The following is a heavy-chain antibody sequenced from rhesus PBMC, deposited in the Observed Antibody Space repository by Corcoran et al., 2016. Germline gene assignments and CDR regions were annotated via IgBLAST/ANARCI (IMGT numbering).Heavy chain of an antibody. D-gene: IGHD6-25*01. CDR2: IYGSSGST. CDR1: GGSISGGYD. CDR3: GSGSWNGVLDS. Sequence: QVQLQESGPGVVKPSETLSLTCAVSGGSISGGYDWSWIRQPPGKGLEWIGYIYGSSGSTNYNPSLKNRVTILKDASKNEFYLKLSSVTAADTAVYYCGSGSWNGVLDSWGQGVVVTVSS. J-gene: IGHJ6*01. V-gene: IGHV4-76*01.